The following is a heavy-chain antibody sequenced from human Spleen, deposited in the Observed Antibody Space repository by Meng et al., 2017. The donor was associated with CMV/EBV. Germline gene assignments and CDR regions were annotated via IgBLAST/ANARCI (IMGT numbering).Heavy chain of an antibody. D-gene: IGHD4-11*01. CDR3: ARDLAYTNYYYGMDV. Sequence: GGSLRLSCAASGFTFDDYTMHWVRQAPGKGLEWVSLISWDGGSTYYADSVKGRFTISRDNSKNSLYLQMNSLRTEDTALYYCARDLAYTNYYYGMDVWGQGTTVTVSS. CDR1: GFTFDDYT. CDR2: ISWDGGST. J-gene: IGHJ6*02. V-gene: IGHV3-43*01.